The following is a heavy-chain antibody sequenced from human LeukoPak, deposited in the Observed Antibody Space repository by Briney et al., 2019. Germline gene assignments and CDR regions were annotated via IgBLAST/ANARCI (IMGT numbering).Heavy chain of an antibody. D-gene: IGHD5-12*01. CDR3: ARSTFGATSNPYYFDY. CDR1: GGSISTHY. CDR2: IYSSGST. V-gene: IGHV4-59*08. J-gene: IGHJ4*02. Sequence: SETLSLTCTVSGGSISTHYWSWIRQPPGKGLEYIGFIYSSGSTNYNPPLKSRVTMSLDTSKNQFSLKLSSVTAADAAVYYCARSTFGATSNPYYFDYWGQGTLVTVSS.